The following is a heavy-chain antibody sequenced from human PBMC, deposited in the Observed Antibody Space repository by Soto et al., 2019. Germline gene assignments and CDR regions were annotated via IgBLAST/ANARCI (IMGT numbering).Heavy chain of an antibody. Sequence: QVQLQESGPGLVKPSQTLSLTCTVSGGSISRGGYYWNWIRQHPGKGLEWIGYIHNSGITYYNPSLKSRVTIPVDTSKNQFSLKVNSVTAADTAVYYCARGGSHYMDVWGKGTTVTVSS. V-gene: IGHV4-31*03. J-gene: IGHJ6*03. D-gene: IGHD2-15*01. CDR3: ARGGSHYMDV. CDR1: GGSISRGGYY. CDR2: IHNSGIT.